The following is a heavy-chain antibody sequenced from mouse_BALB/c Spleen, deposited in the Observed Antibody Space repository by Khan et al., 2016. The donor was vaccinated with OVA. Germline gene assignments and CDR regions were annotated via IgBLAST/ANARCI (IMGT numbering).Heavy chain of an antibody. CDR2: ISSTGST. V-gene: IGHV3-2*02. J-gene: IGHJ4*01. CDR3: ARSLYYSYCYALDC. CDR1: GYSITSDYA. D-gene: IGHD2-12*01. Sequence: EVQLQQSGPGLVKPSQSLSLTCTVTGYSITSDYAWNWIRQFPGNKLEWMGYISSTGSTSYNPSLKSRISITRDTSKKQFFLQLKSVTTEDTATYYCARSLYYSYCYALDCWGRGTSVTVSS.